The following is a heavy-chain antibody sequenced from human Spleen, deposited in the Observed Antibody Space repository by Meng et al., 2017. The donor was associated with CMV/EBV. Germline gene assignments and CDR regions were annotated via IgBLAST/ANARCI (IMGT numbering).Heavy chain of an antibody. Sequence: SETLSLTCTVSGGSVSSGSYYWSWIRQPPGKGLEWIGYIYYSGSTNYNPSLKSRVTISVDTSKNQFSLKLSSVTAADTAVYYCARALYYYDSSGYYHGNAFDIWGQGTMVTVSS. V-gene: IGHV4-61*01. CDR1: GGSVSSGSYY. CDR3: ARALYYYDSSGYYHGNAFDI. CDR2: IYYSGST. D-gene: IGHD3-22*01. J-gene: IGHJ3*02.